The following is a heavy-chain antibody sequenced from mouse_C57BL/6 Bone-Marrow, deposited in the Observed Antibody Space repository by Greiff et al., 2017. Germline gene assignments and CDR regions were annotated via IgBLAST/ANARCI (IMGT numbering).Heavy chain of an antibody. CDR2: ISGGGGNT. V-gene: IGHV5-9*01. CDR3: AVPGTGYYYAMDY. D-gene: IGHD4-1*01. J-gene: IGHJ4*01. CDR1: GFTFSSYT. Sequence: EVKVVESGGGLVKPGGSLKLSCAASGFTFSSYTMSWVRQTPEKRLEWVATISGGGGNTYYPDSVNGRFTISRANAKNTLYLQMSSLRSEDTALYYCAVPGTGYYYAMDYWGQGTSVTVSS.